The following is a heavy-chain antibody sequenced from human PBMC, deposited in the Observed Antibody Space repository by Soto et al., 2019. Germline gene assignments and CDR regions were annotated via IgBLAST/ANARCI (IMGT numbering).Heavy chain of an antibody. V-gene: IGHV4-39*01. J-gene: IGHJ4*02. D-gene: IGHD6-13*01. CDR1: SGSISSSTYH. CDR3: EAEIASAGHY. Sequence: QLQLQESGPGLVRPSDTLSLTCTVSSGSISSSTYHWAWIRQAPGKGLEWIGSIYFSGATYYSPSLKTRVTLFVDTSQNLFSRKLSSVTAADTAVYYCEAEIASAGHYWGQGILVTVSS. CDR2: IYFSGAT.